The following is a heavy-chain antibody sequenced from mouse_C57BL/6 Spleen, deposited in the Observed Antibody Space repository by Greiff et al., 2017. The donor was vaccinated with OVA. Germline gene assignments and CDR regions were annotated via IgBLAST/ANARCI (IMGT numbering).Heavy chain of an antibody. Sequence: VQLMQSGAELMKPGASVKLSCKATGYTFPGYWIEWVKQRPGHGLEWIGEIFPGSGSTNYNEKFKGKATFTADTSSNTAYMQLSSLQTEDSAIYGCASEGAWFAYWGQGTLVTVSA. J-gene: IGHJ3*01. CDR3: ASEGAWFAY. CDR1: GYTFPGYW. V-gene: IGHV1-9*01. CDR2: IFPGSGST.